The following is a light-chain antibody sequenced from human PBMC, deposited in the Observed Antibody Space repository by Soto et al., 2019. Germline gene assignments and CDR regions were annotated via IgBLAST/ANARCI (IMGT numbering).Light chain of an antibody. CDR2: GAS. CDR3: QQYYNWPPWT. CDR1: QSVSSN. V-gene: IGKV3-15*01. Sequence: EIVMTQSPATLSVSPGERATLSCRASQSVSSNLAWYRQKPGQAPRLLIYGASTRATDVPARFSGSGSGTEFTLNISSLQSEDFAVYYCQQYYNWPPWTFGQGTKVEIK. J-gene: IGKJ1*01.